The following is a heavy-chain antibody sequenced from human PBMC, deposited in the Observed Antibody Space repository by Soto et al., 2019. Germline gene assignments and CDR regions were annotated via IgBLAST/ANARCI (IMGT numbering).Heavy chain of an antibody. Sequence: QLHLQESGPGRVKPSETLSLTCSVSGGSISTSGSYWGWVRQAPEKGLEWIGSAYYVGTIHYNPSRKAPIAISVDTSKNQFSLKLTSVTAADTAVYYCARLPLVRGVPAWGQGTLVTVSS. CDR3: ARLPLVRGVPA. D-gene: IGHD3-10*01. J-gene: IGHJ5*02. CDR1: GGSISTSGSY. V-gene: IGHV4-39*01. CDR2: AYYVGTI.